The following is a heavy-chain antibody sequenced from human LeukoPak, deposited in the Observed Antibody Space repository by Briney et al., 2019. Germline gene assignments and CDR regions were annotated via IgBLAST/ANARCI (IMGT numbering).Heavy chain of an antibody. V-gene: IGHV3-21*01. J-gene: IGHJ3*02. Sequence: GGSLRLSCAASGFTFSSYSMNWVRQAPGKGLEWVSSISSSSSYIYYADSVKGRFTISRDNAKNSLYLQMNSLRAEDTAVYYCARTVAAASTNRAFDIWGQGTMVTVSS. CDR1: GFTFSSYS. D-gene: IGHD6-13*01. CDR3: ARTVAAASTNRAFDI. CDR2: ISSSSSYI.